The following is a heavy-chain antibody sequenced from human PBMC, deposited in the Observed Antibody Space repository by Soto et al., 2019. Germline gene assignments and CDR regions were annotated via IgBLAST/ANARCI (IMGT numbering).Heavy chain of an antibody. D-gene: IGHD6-19*01. V-gene: IGHV3-48*02. Sequence: PEVTLRLSCAASSFSFSGYNMHWVRQAPGKGLEWVSYISGSSETIYYADSVKGRFTISRDNAKNSLYLQMNSLRDDDTAVYYCARESPSSQWLPTRYFDYWGPGTRVTVAS. J-gene: IGHJ4*02. CDR3: ARESPSSQWLPTRYFDY. CDR1: SFSFSGYN. CDR2: ISGSSETI.